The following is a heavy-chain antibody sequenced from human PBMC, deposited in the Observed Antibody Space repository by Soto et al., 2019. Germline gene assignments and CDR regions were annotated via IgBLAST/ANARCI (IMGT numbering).Heavy chain of an antibody. CDR1: GDSVSSNSAA. V-gene: IGHV6-1*01. CDR3: ASEVAYYDFWSGYYRYYGMDV. Sequence: SPTLSLPCAISGDSVSSNSAAWNWIRQSPSRGLEWLGRTYYRSKWYNDYAVSVKSRITINPDTSKNQFSLQLNSVTPEDTAVYYCASEVAYYDFWSGYYRYYGMDVWGQGTTVTVSS. CDR2: TYYRSKWYN. J-gene: IGHJ6*02. D-gene: IGHD3-3*01.